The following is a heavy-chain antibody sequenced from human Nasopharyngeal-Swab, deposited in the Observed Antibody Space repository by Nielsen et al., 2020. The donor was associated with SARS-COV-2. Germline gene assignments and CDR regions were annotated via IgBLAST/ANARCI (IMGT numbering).Heavy chain of an antibody. CDR2: ISSDGSST. J-gene: IGHJ5*02. D-gene: IGHD4-17*01. Sequence: GESLKISCAASGFTFSSYWMHWVRQAPGKGLVWVSRISSDGSSTSYADSVKGRFTISRDNAKNTLYLQMNSLRAEDTAVYYCARDDGPYGDYVYWFDPWDQGTLVTVSS. CDR1: GFTFSSYW. CDR3: ARDDGPYGDYVYWFDP. V-gene: IGHV3-74*01.